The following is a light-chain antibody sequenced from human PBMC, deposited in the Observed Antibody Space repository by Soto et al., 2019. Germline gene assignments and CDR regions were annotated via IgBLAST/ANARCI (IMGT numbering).Light chain of an antibody. CDR2: AAS. Sequence: DIQMTQSPSSLSAFVGDTVTISCRATDSIDMYLNWYQQKPGQAPRVLITAASTLQSGVPSRFSGSGSGTDFTLTINNLQPEDFATYYRQRTYNAPSTFGPGTKVAIK. V-gene: IGKV1-39*01. CDR1: DSIDMY. J-gene: IGKJ3*01. CDR3: QRTYNAPST.